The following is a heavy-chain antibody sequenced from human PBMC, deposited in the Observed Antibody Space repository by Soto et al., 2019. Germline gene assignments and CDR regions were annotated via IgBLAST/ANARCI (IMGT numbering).Heavy chain of an antibody. V-gene: IGHV3-30*18. Sequence: GGSLRLSCAASGFTFSTYHMHWVRQAPGKGLEWVAVISYDGSNKYYADSVKGRFTISRDNSKNTLYLQMNSLRAEDTAVYYCAKFINYYDSSGYYYRYYYGMDVWGQGTTVTVSS. CDR2: ISYDGSNK. CDR1: GFTFSTYH. D-gene: IGHD3-22*01. CDR3: AKFINYYDSSGYYYRYYYGMDV. J-gene: IGHJ6*02.